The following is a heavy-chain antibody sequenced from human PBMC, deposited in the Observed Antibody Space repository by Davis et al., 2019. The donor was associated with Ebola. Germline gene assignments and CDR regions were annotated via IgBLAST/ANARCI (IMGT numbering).Heavy chain of an antibody. J-gene: IGHJ3*02. CDR2: INPKSGVT. D-gene: IGHD5-12*01. CDR1: GYTFTNYY. V-gene: IGHV1-2*06. CDR3: TTPGGQDSGYDVFDI. Sequence: AASVKVSCKAFGYTFTNYYMHWVRQAPGQGLEWMGRINPKSGVTNYAQKFQGRVTMNRDTSTSTAYMELSSLRSEDTALYYCTTPGGQDSGYDVFDIWGQGTMVTVSS.